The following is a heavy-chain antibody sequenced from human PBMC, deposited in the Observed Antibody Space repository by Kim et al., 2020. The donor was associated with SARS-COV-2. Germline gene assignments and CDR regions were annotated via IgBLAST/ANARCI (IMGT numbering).Heavy chain of an antibody. V-gene: IGHV1-46*01. Sequence: ASVKVSCKASGYTFTSYYMHWVRQAPGQGLEWMGIINPSGGSTTYAQKFQGRVTMTRDTSTSTVYMELSSLRFEDTAVYYCARDVGYYYDSSGPTTTASFDYWGQGTLVTVSS. CDR2: INPSGGST. D-gene: IGHD3-22*01. CDR1: GYTFTSYY. CDR3: ARDVGYYYDSSGPTTTASFDY. J-gene: IGHJ4*02.